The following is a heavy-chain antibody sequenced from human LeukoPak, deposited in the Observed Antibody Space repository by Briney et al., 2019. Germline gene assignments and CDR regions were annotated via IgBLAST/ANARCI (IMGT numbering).Heavy chain of an antibody. D-gene: IGHD3-10*01. J-gene: IGHJ4*02. V-gene: IGHV4-38-2*02. Sequence: SETLALTCTVSGYSISSGYYWGWIRQPPGKGLEWIGSIYHSGSTYYNPSLKSRVTISVDTSKNQFSLKLSSVTAADTAVYYCARGMVRGVINFDYWGQGTLVTVSS. CDR2: IYHSGST. CDR3: ARGMVRGVINFDY. CDR1: GYSISSGYY.